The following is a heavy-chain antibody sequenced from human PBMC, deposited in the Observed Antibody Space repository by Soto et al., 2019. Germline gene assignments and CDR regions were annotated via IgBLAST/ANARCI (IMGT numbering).Heavy chain of an antibody. J-gene: IGHJ4*02. V-gene: IGHV3-48*03. D-gene: IGHD3-22*01. CDR3: ARDEDYYDSSGYYSL. Sequence: PGGTLRLSCAASGFTFSSYEKNWVRQAQGKGLEWVSYISSSGSTIYYADSVKGRFTISRDNAKNSLYLQMNSLRAEDTAVYYCARDEDYYDSSGYYSLWGQGTLVTVSS. CDR1: GFTFSSYE. CDR2: ISSSGSTI.